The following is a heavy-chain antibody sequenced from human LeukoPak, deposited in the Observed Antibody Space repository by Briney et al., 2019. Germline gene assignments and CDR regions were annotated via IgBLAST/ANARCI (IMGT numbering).Heavy chain of an antibody. CDR3: AREGDDSSSYSFSPYYYYAMDV. D-gene: IGHD3-22*01. CDR2: ISSSGTNI. CDR1: GFSFSDYY. V-gene: IGHV3-11*01. Sequence: PGGSLRLSCAASGFSFSDYYMTWIRQAPGKGLEWVSYISSSGTNIYYADSVKGRFTISRDDAQNSLYLQMNSLRAEDTAVYYCAREGDDSSSYSFSPYYYYAMDVWGPGATVTVSS. J-gene: IGHJ6*02.